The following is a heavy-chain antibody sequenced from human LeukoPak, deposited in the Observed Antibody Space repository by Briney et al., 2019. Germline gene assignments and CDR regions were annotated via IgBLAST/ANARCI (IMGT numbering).Heavy chain of an antibody. D-gene: IGHD3-3*01. Sequence: GGSLSLSCSASGFNFSSYEMNWVRQAPGKGLEWVSYISSSGSTIYYADSVKGRFTISRDNAKNSLYLQMNSLRAEDTAVYYCARVNTYYDFWSGYLDYWGQGTLVTVSS. V-gene: IGHV3-48*03. CDR1: GFNFSSYE. CDR2: ISSSGSTI. J-gene: IGHJ4*02. CDR3: ARVNTYYDFWSGYLDY.